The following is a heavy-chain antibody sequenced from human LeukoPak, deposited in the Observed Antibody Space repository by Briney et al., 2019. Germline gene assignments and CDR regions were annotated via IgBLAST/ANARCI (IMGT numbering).Heavy chain of an antibody. CDR3: AKGGHVDY. CDR1: GFSFSTYW. Sequence: GGSLRLSCAASGFSFSTYWMTWVRQAPGEGLEWVANIKADGRETYYVDSVKGRFTISRDNAQNSLYLQLNSLRVEDTAVYYCAKGGHVDYCGQGSLDTVSS. V-gene: IGHV3-7*01. J-gene: IGHJ4*02. CDR2: IKADGRET.